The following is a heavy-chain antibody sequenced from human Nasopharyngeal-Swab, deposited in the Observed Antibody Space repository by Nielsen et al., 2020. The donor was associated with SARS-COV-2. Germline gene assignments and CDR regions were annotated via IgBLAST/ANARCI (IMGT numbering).Heavy chain of an antibody. Sequence: SLKISCAASGFTFDDYAMHWVRQAPGKGLEGVSGISWNSGSIGYADSVKGRFTISRDNAKNSLYLQMNSLRAEDTALYYCAKELDIVVVPAAYGFGYYGMDVWGQGTTVTVSS. V-gene: IGHV3-9*01. CDR1: GFTFDDYA. CDR2: ISWNSGSI. J-gene: IGHJ6*02. CDR3: AKELDIVVVPAAYGFGYYGMDV. D-gene: IGHD2-2*03.